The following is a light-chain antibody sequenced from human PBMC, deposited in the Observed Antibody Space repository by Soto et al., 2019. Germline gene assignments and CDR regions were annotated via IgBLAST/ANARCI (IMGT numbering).Light chain of an antibody. CDR3: QQYNNWPPWT. CDR1: QSISSSY. CDR2: GAS. J-gene: IGKJ1*01. Sequence: EIALTHSPGTLSFSPGERATLSCGAIQSISSSYLAWYQQKPGQAPRLLLYGASNRATGIPDRFRGSGSGTEFTLTISSVQSEDFGVYFCQQYNNWPPWTFGQGTKVDIK. V-gene: IGKV3-20*01.